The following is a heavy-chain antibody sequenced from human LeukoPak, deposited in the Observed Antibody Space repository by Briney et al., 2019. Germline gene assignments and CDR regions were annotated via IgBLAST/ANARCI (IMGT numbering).Heavy chain of an antibody. J-gene: IGHJ5*02. D-gene: IGHD2-15*01. CDR1: GFTFSSYS. V-gene: IGHV3-21*01. CDR2: ISSSSSYI. Sequence: GGSLRLSCAASGFTFSSYSMNWVRQAPGKGLEWVSSISSSSSYIYYADSVKGRFTISRDNAKNSLYLQMNSLRAEDTAVYYCARDRYCSGGSCLGWFDPWGQGTLVTVSS. CDR3: ARDRYCSGGSCLGWFDP.